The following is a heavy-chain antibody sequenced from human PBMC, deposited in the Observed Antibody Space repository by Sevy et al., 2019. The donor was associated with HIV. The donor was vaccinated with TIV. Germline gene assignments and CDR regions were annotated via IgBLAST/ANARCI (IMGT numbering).Heavy chain of an antibody. J-gene: IGHJ4*02. CDR1: GGSFSGYY. D-gene: IGHD2-8*01. CDR3: ARTDCTNGVCYKAFDY. Sequence: SETLSLTCAVYGGSFSGYYWSWIRQPPGKGLEWIGEINHSGRTNYNPSLKSRVTISVDTSKNQFSLKLSSVTAADTAVYYCARTDCTNGVCYKAFDYWGQGTLVTVSS. V-gene: IGHV4-34*01. CDR2: INHSGRT.